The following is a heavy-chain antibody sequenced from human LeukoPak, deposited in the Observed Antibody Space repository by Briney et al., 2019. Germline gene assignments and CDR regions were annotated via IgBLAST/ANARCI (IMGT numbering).Heavy chain of an antibody. Sequence: SETLSLTCTVSGGSISSSSYYWGWIRQPPGKGLEWIGSIYYSGSTYYNPSLKSRVTISVDTSKNQFSLKLSSVTAADTVVYYCARHVASGQLFDYWGQGTLVTVSS. CDR1: GGSISSSSYY. CDR3: ARHVASGQLFDY. J-gene: IGHJ4*02. D-gene: IGHD1-1*01. V-gene: IGHV4-39*01. CDR2: IYYSGST.